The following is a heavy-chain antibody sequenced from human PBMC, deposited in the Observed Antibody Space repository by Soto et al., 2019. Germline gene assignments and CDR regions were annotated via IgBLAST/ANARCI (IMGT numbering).Heavy chain of an antibody. CDR3: ARLNADDYDSSGYYSYGMDV. V-gene: IGHV5-51*01. J-gene: IGHJ6*02. CDR1: GYIFTDHC. CDR2: ICPGYSNI. Sequence: GESLKISCKGSGYIFTDHCIVWVRQMAGKGLEWVGIICPGYSNIIYSPSVQGQVTISADMSISTAYLQWSSLKASDTAMYYCARLNADDYDSSGYYSYGMDVWGQGTTVTVS. D-gene: IGHD3-22*01.